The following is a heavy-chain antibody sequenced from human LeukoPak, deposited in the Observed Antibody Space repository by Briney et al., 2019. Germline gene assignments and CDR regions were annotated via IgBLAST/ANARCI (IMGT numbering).Heavy chain of an antibody. D-gene: IGHD6-13*01. Sequence: ASVKVSCKASGYTFTSYDINWVRQATGQGLEWMGWMNPNSGNTGYAQKFQGRVTMTRNTSTSTAYMELSSLRSEDTAVYYCARGQRGSWHNWFDPWGQGTLVTVSS. V-gene: IGHV1-8*01. J-gene: IGHJ5*02. CDR2: MNPNSGNT. CDR3: ARGQRGSWHNWFDP. CDR1: GYTFTSYD.